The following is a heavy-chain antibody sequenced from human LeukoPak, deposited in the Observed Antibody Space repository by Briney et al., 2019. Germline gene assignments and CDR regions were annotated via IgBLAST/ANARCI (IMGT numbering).Heavy chain of an antibody. CDR1: GGSISSGSYY. V-gene: IGHV4-61*02. D-gene: IGHD1-26*01. CDR3: ARGMGATTWFDP. J-gene: IGHJ5*02. CDR2: IYTSGST. Sequence: PSQTLSLTCTVSGGSISSGSYYWSWIRQPAGKGLEWIGRIYTSGSTNYNPSLKSRVTMSVDTSKNQFSLKLSSVTAADTAVYYCARGMGATTWFDPWGQGTLVTVSS.